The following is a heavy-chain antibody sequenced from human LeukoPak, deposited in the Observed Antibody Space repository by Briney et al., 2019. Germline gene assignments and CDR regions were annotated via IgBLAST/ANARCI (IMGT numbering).Heavy chain of an antibody. CDR1: GYTFTNYG. CDR2: ISAYNGNT. V-gene: IGHV1-18*01. CDR3: ARGRGDDYGDKGYFDY. J-gene: IGHJ4*02. D-gene: IGHD4-17*01. Sequence: GASVKVSCKASGYTFTNYGISWVRQAPGQGLEWMGWISAYNGNTNYAQKLQGRVTMTTDTSTSTAYMGLRSLRSDDTAVYYCARGRGDDYGDKGYFDYWGQGTLVTVSS.